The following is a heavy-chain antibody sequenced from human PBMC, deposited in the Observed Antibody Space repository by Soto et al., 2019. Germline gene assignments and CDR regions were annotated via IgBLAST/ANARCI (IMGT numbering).Heavy chain of an antibody. CDR1: GFTFSSYA. D-gene: IGHD3-22*01. Sequence: QVRLVESGGGVVQPGRSLRLSCAASGFTFSSYAMHWVRQAPGKGLEWVAVISYDGSNKYYADSVKGRFTISRDNSKNTLYLQMNSLRAEDTAVYYCASSNFQWGDSSGYYAYDAFDIWGQGTMVTVSS. CDR2: ISYDGSNK. V-gene: IGHV3-30-3*01. J-gene: IGHJ3*02. CDR3: ASSNFQWGDSSGYYAYDAFDI.